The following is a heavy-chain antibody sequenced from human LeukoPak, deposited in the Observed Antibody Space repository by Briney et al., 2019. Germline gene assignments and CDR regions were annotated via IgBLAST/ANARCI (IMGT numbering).Heavy chain of an antibody. D-gene: IGHD6-19*01. CDR1: GGSFSGYY. V-gene: IGHV4-34*01. CDR3: ARARAVAGLDY. Sequence: SETLSLTCAVYGGSFSGYYWSWIRQPPGKGLEWIGEINHSGSTNYNPSLKSRVTISVDTSKNQFSLKLSSVTAADTAVYYCARARAVAGLDYWGQGTLVTVSS. CDR2: INHSGST. J-gene: IGHJ4*02.